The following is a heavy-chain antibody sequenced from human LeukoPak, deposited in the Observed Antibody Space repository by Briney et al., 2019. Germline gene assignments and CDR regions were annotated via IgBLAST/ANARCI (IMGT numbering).Heavy chain of an antibody. V-gene: IGHV3-7*01. Sequence: GGSLRLSCEASGFTFSSKWMTWVRQAPGKGLEWVANIKPDGSGKNYVDSVKGRFTISRDNAKSSLYLQMNSLRVEDTAVYYCAKVLSGGSLDYWGQGTLVTVSS. CDR1: GFTFSSKW. CDR3: AKVLSGGSLDY. CDR2: IKPDGSGK. J-gene: IGHJ4*02. D-gene: IGHD3-3*01.